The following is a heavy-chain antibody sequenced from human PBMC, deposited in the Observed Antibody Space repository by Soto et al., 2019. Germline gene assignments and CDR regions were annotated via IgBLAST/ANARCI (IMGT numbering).Heavy chain of an antibody. D-gene: IGHD5-18*01. CDR3: ARDLSRIQLWLLYYGMDV. CDR2: INPNSGGT. J-gene: IGHJ6*02. Sequence: SVKVSCKASGYTFTGYYMHWVRQAPGQGLEWMGWINPNSGGTNYAQKFQGRVTMTRDTSISTAYMELSRLRSDDTAVYYCARDLSRIQLWLLYYGMDVWGQGTTVTVSS. CDR1: GYTFTGYY. V-gene: IGHV1-2*02.